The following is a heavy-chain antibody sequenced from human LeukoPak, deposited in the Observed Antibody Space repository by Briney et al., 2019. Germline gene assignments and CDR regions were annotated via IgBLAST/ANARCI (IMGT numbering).Heavy chain of an antibody. Sequence: EASVKVSCKASGYTFTSYGISWVRQAPGQGLEWMGWISAYNGNTNYAQKLQGRVTMATDTSTSTAYMELRSLRSDDTAVYYCARGRRALHQNITPDYWGQGTLVTVSS. CDR3: ARGRRALHQNITPDY. V-gene: IGHV1-18*01. CDR1: GYTFTSYG. CDR2: ISAYNGNT. J-gene: IGHJ4*02. D-gene: IGHD2/OR15-2a*01.